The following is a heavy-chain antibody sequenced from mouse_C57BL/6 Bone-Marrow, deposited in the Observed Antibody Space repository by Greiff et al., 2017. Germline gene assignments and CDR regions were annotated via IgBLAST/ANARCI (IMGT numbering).Heavy chain of an antibody. CDR2: IIPNNGGT. J-gene: IGHJ4*01. CDR3: ARSPGGYYDAMDY. CDR1: GYTFTDYY. Sequence: EVQLQQSGPELVKPGASVKISCKASGYTFTDYYMNWVKQSHGKSLEWIGDIIPNNGGTSYNQMFKGKATLTVDKSSSTAYMELRSLTSQVSAVYYCARSPGGYYDAMDYWGEGTSVTVSS. D-gene: IGHD2-3*01. V-gene: IGHV1-26*01.